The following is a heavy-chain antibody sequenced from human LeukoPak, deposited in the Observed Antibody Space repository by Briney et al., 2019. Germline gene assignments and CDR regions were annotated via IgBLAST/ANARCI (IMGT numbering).Heavy chain of an antibody. D-gene: IGHD3-10*01. CDR1: GGSFSGYY. CDR3: AKSNGYGLVDI. Sequence: SETLSLTCAVYGGSFSGYYWSWIRQPPGKGLEWIGEINHSGSTNYNPSLKSRVTISVDTSKNQFSLKLSSVTAADTTVYYCAKSNGYGLVDIWGQGTMVTVSS. CDR2: INHSGST. J-gene: IGHJ3*02. V-gene: IGHV4-34*01.